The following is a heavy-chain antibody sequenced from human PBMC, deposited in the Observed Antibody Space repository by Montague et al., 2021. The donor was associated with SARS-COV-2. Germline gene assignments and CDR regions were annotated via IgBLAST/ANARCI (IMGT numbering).Heavy chain of an antibody. D-gene: IGHD6-6*01. V-gene: IGHV4-59*01. Sequence: SETLSLTCTVSGGSISSYYWSWIWQPPGKGLEWIGYIYYSGSTNYNPSLKSRVTISVDTSKNQFSLKLSSVTAADTAVYYCARWGLYNSSAGGYDYWGQGTLVTVSS. CDR1: GGSISSYY. CDR2: IYYSGST. J-gene: IGHJ4*02. CDR3: ARWGLYNSSAGGYDY.